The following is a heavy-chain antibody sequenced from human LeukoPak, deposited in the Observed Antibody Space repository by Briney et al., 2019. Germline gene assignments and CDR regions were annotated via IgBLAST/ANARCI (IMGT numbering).Heavy chain of an antibody. Sequence: GGSLRLSCTASGFTVSSSYMTWVRQAPGKGLEWVSAITSTSNHINYADSVKGRFTISRDSANNSLYLQMNSLRAEDTAVYYCARVYSANGYGSGYYDHWGQGTLVTVSS. V-gene: IGHV3-21*01. J-gene: IGHJ4*02. CDR3: ARVYSANGYGSGYYDH. D-gene: IGHD3-10*01. CDR1: GFTVSSSY. CDR2: ITSTSNHI.